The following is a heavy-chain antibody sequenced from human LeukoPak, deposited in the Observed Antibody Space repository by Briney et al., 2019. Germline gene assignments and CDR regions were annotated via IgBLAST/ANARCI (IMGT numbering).Heavy chain of an antibody. CDR2: IIPIFGTA. CDR1: GGTFSSYA. CDR3: ARRITIFGPDDY. Sequence: SVKVSCKASGGTFSSYAISWVRQAPGQGLEWMGGIIPIFGTANYAQKFQGRVTITADESTSTAYMELSSLRSEGTAVYYCARRITIFGPDDYWGQGTLVTVSS. V-gene: IGHV1-69*13. D-gene: IGHD3-3*01. J-gene: IGHJ4*02.